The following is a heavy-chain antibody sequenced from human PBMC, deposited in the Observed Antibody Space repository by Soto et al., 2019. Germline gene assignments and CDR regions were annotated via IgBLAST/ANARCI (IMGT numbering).Heavy chain of an antibody. CDR3: TVESKFSFGNNNRGGFGP. Sequence: GASVKVSCKVSRYSLRELAIHWVRQSPGKGLEWMGGFDPDDGAAIYAQSFQGKLTLTEDTSTDTAYMELSSLRSEDTAVYYCTVESKFSFGNNNRGGFGPWGQGTMVTVYS. D-gene: IGHD3-16*01. J-gene: IGHJ5*01. CDR1: RYSLRELA. V-gene: IGHV1-24*01. CDR2: FDPDDGAA.